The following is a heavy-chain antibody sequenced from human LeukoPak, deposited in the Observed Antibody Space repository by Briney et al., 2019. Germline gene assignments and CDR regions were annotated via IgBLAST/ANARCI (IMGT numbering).Heavy chain of an antibody. J-gene: IGHJ3*02. CDR3: ASLPKEYYDILTGYSGDAFDI. CDR1: GFTFSSYW. V-gene: IGHV3-7*01. Sequence: GGSLRLSCAASGFTFSSYWMSWVRQAPGEGLEWVANIKQDGSEKYYVDSVKGRFTISRDNAKNSLYLQMNSLRAEDTAVYYCASLPKEYYDILTGYSGDAFDIWGQGTMVTVSS. CDR2: IKQDGSEK. D-gene: IGHD3-9*01.